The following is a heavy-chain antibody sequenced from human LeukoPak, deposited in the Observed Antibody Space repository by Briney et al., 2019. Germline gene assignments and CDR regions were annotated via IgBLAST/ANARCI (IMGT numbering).Heavy chain of an antibody. D-gene: IGHD2-15*01. J-gene: IGHJ3*02. Sequence: PSETLSLTCAVYGGSFSGYYWSWIRQPPGKGLEWIGEINHSGSTNYNPSLKSRVTISVDTSKNQFSLKLSSVTAADTAVYYCARYCSGGSCRGAFDIWGQGTMVTVSS. CDR3: ARYCSGGSCRGAFDI. CDR1: GGSFSGYY. V-gene: IGHV4-34*01. CDR2: INHSGST.